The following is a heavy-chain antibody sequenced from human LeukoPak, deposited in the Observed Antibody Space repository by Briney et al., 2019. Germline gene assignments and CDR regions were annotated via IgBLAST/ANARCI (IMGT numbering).Heavy chain of an antibody. CDR1: GFTFSDHY. D-gene: IGHD5-18*01. CDR3: ARRGYSYGSHGMDV. CDR2: SRDKANSYTT. V-gene: IGHV3-72*01. Sequence: GGSLRLSCAASGFTFSDHYMDWVRQAPGKGLEWVGRSRDKANSYTTEYAASVKGRFTISRDDSKNSVYLEMNSLKTEDTAVYYCARRGYSYGSHGMDVWGQGTTVTVSS. J-gene: IGHJ6*02.